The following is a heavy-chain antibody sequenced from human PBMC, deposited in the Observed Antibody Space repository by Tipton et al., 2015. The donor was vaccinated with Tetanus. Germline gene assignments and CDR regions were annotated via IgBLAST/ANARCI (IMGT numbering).Heavy chain of an antibody. D-gene: IGHD3-9*01. V-gene: IGHV4-59*01. J-gene: IGHJ4*02. Sequence: TLSPTCTVSGGSMRSYYWSWIRQPPGKGLEWIGYIYYSGSTNYNSSLKSRVTISVDTSKNQFSLKLSSVTAADTAVYYCARGYNGYDILTAYPHYFDSWGQGTLFTVSS. CDR1: GGSMRSYY. CDR3: ARGYNGYDILTAYPHYFDS. CDR2: IYYSGST.